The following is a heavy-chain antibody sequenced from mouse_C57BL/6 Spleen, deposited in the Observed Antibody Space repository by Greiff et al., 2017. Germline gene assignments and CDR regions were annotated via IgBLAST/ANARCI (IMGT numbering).Heavy chain of an antibody. CDR2: INPNNGGT. Sequence: EVQLQQSGPELVKPGASVKISCKASGYTFTDYYMNWVKQSHGKSLEWIGDINPNNGGTSYNQKFKGKATLTVDKSSSTAYMELRSLTSEDSAVYYCAREERGYYAMDYWGQGTSVTVSS. CDR1: GYTFTDYY. CDR3: AREERGYYAMDY. V-gene: IGHV1-26*01. J-gene: IGHJ4*01.